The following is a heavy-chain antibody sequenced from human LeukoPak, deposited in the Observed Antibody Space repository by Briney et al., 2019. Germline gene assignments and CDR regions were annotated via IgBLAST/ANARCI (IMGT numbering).Heavy chain of an antibody. Sequence: SETLSLTCAVYGGSFSGYYWSWIRQPPGEGLEWIGEINHSGSTNYNPSLKSRVTISVDTSKNQFSLKLSSVTAADTAVYYCARLTRAPQFFDVWGQGTMVTVSS. CDR3: ARLTRAPQFFDV. CDR1: GGSFSGYY. D-gene: IGHD5-24*01. V-gene: IGHV4-34*01. J-gene: IGHJ3*01. CDR2: INHSGST.